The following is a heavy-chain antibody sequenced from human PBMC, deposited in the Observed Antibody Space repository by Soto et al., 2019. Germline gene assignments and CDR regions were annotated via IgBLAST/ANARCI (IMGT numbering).Heavy chain of an antibody. V-gene: IGHV4-34*01. CDR3: ARQAKYQLLTIFGVVTPNYYYYGMDV. CDR2: INHSGST. Sequence: SETLSLTCAVYGGSVSGYYWSWIRQPRGKGLEWIGEINHSGSTNYNPSLKSRVTISVDTYKNQFSLKLSSVTAADTAVYYCARQAKYQLLTIFGVVTPNYYYYGMDVWGQGTTVTVSS. CDR1: GGSVSGYY. D-gene: IGHD3-3*01. J-gene: IGHJ6*02.